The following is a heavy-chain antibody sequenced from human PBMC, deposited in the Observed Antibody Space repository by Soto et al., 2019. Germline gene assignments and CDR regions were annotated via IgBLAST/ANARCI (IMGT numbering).Heavy chain of an antibody. D-gene: IGHD2-2*01. V-gene: IGHV1-69*01. CDR1: GGTFGSYA. Sequence: QVQLVQSGAEVKKPGSSVKVSCKASGGTFGSYAISWVRQAPGQGLEWMGGIIPIPGTANYAQKFQGRVTIAADESTSTAYMGLSSLRSEDTAVYYCPRSQGSSTSLEIYYYYYYGMDVWGQGTTVTVSS. J-gene: IGHJ6*02. CDR2: IIPIPGTA. CDR3: PRSQGSSTSLEIYYYYYYGMDV.